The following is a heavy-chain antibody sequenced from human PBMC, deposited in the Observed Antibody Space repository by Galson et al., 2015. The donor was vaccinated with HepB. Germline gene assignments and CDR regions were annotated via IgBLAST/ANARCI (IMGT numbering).Heavy chain of an antibody. J-gene: IGHJ4*02. Sequence: QSGAEVKKPGESLRISCKASGYSFSAFWISWVRQVPGNGLEWMGRIDPSDSYTDYSPSFQGHVAISADKSTTNSYLQWSSLKSSDTAAYYCASRHSYFRSGTWYNVSDFWGQGTLVTVSS. CDR3: ASRHSYFRSGTWYNVSDF. V-gene: IGHV5-10-1*01. D-gene: IGHD1-1*01. CDR2: IDPSDSYT. CDR1: GYSFSAFW.